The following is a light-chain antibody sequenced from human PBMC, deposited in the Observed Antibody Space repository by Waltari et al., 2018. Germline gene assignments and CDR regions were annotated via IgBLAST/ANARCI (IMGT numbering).Light chain of an antibody. CDR2: GAS. V-gene: IGKV3-20*01. Sequence: EIVLTQSPVTLSLSPGERATLSCRASQRLSSIYLAWYQQKPGQAPRLLIYGASSRATGIPDRFSGSGSGTDFTLTISRLEPEDFAVYYCQQYGNSPPTFGQGTKVEIK. J-gene: IGKJ1*01. CDR3: QQYGNSPPT. CDR1: QRLSSIY.